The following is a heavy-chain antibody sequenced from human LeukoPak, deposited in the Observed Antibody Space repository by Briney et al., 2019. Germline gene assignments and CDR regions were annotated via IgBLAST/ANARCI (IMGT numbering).Heavy chain of an antibody. CDR3: ASRLGDYYYYMDV. Sequence: GASVKVSCKASGGTFRSYAISWVRQAPGQGLEWMGGIIPIFGTTNYAQKFQGRVTITTDESTSTAYMELSSLRSEDTAVYYCASRLGDYYYYMDVWGKGTTVTVSS. J-gene: IGHJ6*03. CDR2: IIPIFGTT. CDR1: GGTFRSYA. D-gene: IGHD3-16*01. V-gene: IGHV1-69*05.